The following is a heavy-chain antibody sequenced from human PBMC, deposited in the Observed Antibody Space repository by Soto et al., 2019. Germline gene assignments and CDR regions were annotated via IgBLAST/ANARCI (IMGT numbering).Heavy chain of an antibody. J-gene: IGHJ4*02. CDR1: GYTFTGYY. Sequence: GASVKVSCKASGYTFTGYYMHCVRQAPGQGLEWMGWINPNSGGTNYAQKFQDRVTITRDTSASTAYMELSSLRSEDTAVYFCARADILIGYYLDYWGQGTLVTVSS. D-gene: IGHD3-9*01. CDR2: INPNSGGT. CDR3: ARADILIGYYLDY. V-gene: IGHV1-2*02.